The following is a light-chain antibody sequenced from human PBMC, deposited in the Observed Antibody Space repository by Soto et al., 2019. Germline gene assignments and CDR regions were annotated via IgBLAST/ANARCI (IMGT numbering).Light chain of an antibody. CDR3: QVWDSSTVV. V-gene: IGLV3-9*01. CDR1: NIGSKN. CDR2: RDT. Sequence: SYELTQPLSVSVALGQTARITCGGNNIGSKNVHGYQLNPGQAPVLVIYRDTNRPSGIPERFSGSNSGNTATLAISRAQAGDDADYYCQVWDSSTVVFGGGTKLTVL. J-gene: IGLJ2*01.